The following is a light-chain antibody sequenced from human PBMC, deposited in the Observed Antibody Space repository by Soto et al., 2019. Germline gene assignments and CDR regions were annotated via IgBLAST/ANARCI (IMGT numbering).Light chain of an antibody. J-gene: IGLJ1*01. Sequence: QSVLSQPPSASGTPGQRVTISCSGSSSNIGRNIVNWYQQLPGTAPKLLIYSNIHRPSGVPDRFSGSKSGASASLAISGLQSEDEADYYCGAWDDSLNGSVFGTGTKVTVL. CDR3: GAWDDSLNGSV. V-gene: IGLV1-44*01. CDR1: SSNIGRNI. CDR2: SNI.